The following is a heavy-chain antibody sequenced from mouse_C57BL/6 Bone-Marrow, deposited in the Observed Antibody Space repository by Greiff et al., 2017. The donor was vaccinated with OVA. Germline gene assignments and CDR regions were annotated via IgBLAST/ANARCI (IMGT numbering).Heavy chain of an antibody. CDR1: GFNIKDDY. Sequence: EVKLVESGAELVRPGASVKLSCTASGFNIKDDYMHWVKQRPEQGLEWIGWIDPENGDTAYASKFQGKATITADTSSNTAYLQLSSLTSEDTAVYYCTASPYYYGSSDWYFDVWGTGTTVTVSS. CDR3: TASPYYYGSSDWYFDV. CDR2: IDPENGDT. V-gene: IGHV14-4*01. J-gene: IGHJ1*03. D-gene: IGHD1-1*01.